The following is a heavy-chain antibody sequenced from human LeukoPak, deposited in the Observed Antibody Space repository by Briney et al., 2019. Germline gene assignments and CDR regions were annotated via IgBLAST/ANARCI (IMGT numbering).Heavy chain of an antibody. CDR1: GDSIRSNNYH. V-gene: IGHV4-39*01. J-gene: IGHJ5*02. Sequence: SETLSLTCSVSGDSIRSNNYHWGWIRPSPGKGLEWIGTIDYSGNTYYNPSLNSRVTISADTSRNQFSLKLSSVTAADTAIYYCVRRVNTYGGWFDRWGQGALVTVSS. CDR3: VRRVNTYGGWFDR. D-gene: IGHD5-18*01. CDR2: IDYSGNT.